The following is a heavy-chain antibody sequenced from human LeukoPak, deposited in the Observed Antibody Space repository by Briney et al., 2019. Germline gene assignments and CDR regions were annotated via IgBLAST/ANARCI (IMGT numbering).Heavy chain of an antibody. D-gene: IGHD2-21*01. CDR3: ARTYSRLYFDY. V-gene: IGHV1-46*01. CDR2: INPSGGST. Sequence: ASVKVSCKASGYTFTSYYMHWVRQAPGQGLEWMGIINPSGGSTSYAQKFQGRVTMTRDTSTSTVYMELSSLRSEDTAAYYCARTYSRLYFDYWGQGTLVTVSS. J-gene: IGHJ4*02. CDR1: GYTFTSYY.